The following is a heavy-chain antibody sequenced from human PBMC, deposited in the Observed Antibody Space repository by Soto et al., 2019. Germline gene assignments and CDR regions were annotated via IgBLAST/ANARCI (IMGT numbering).Heavy chain of an antibody. CDR2: IYYSGST. Sequence: TSETLSLTCTVSGGSISSYYWSWIRQPPGKGLEWIGYIYYSGSTNYNPSLKSRVTISVDTSKNQFSLKLSSVTAADTAVYYCASGYYPFYYYYGMDVWGQGTTVTVSS. CDR1: GGSISSYY. J-gene: IGHJ6*02. D-gene: IGHD3-22*01. CDR3: ASGYYPFYYYYGMDV. V-gene: IGHV4-59*01.